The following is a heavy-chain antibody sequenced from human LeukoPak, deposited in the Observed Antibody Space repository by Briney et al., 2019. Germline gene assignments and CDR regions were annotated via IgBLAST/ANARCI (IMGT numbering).Heavy chain of an antibody. D-gene: IGHD1-1*01. V-gene: IGHV3-48*01. CDR1: GFTFSSYE. Sequence: GGSLRLSCAASGFTFSSYEMNWVRQAPGKGLEWVSYISSSSSTIYYADSVKGRFTISRDNAKNSLYLQMNSLRAEDTAVYYCARDFRGTVFDYWGQGTLVTVSS. CDR2: ISSSSSTI. CDR3: ARDFRGTVFDY. J-gene: IGHJ4*02.